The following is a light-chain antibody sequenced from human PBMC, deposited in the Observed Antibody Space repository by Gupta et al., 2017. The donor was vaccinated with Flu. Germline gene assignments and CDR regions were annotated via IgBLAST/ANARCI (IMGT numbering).Light chain of an antibody. CDR3: AAWDDSLSSWV. Sequence: VLTHPPPPSGTPVRRVTISCSGSNSNIGRNTANWYQQLPGTAPKLLLYRNDHRPLGVPDRFSASKSDTSASLAIRGLQSEDEGDYYCAAWDDSLSSWVFGTGTKLTVL. V-gene: IGLV1-44*01. CDR1: NSNIGRNT. CDR2: RND. J-gene: IGLJ3*02.